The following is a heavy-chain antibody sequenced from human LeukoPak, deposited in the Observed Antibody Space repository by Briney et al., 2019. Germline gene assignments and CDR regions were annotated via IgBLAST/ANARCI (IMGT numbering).Heavy chain of an antibody. V-gene: IGHV1-69*13. Sequence: SVKVSCKASGGTFSNYAFNWVRQAPGQGLEWVGGIIPIFGTINYAQKFQGRVTITADESTSTVYMELTSLRSEDTAVYYCAKSPLIFGVAMRPLNYYMDVWGKGTTVTVTS. CDR3: AKSPLIFGVAMRPLNYYMDV. CDR2: IIPIFGTI. J-gene: IGHJ6*03. D-gene: IGHD3-3*01. CDR1: GGTFSNYA.